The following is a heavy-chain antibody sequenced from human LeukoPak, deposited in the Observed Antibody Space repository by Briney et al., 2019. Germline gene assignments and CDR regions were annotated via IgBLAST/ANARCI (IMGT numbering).Heavy chain of an antibody. Sequence: SETLSLTCTVSGGSISSYYWSWIRQPPGKGLEWIGYIYYSGSTNYNPSLKSRVTISVDTSKNQFSLKLSSVTAADTAVYYCARGATNFDYWGQGTLVTVSS. CDR3: ARGATNFDY. CDR2: IYYSGST. CDR1: GGSISSYY. J-gene: IGHJ4*02. V-gene: IGHV4-59*01.